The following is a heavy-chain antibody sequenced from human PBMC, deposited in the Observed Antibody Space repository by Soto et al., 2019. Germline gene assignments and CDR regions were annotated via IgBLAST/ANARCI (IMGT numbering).Heavy chain of an antibody. V-gene: IGHV4-61*08. Sequence: SETLSLTCSVSGASVSSGDYYWSWIRQPPGKGLEWIGYIYYSGSTHYNPSLESRVTMSLDTSKNQLSLSLRSVTAADTALYYCGKVLVGATGHTDSDSWGPGTLVTV. D-gene: IGHD2-15*01. CDR2: IYYSGST. J-gene: IGHJ4*02. CDR1: GASVSSGDYY. CDR3: GKVLVGATGHTDSDS.